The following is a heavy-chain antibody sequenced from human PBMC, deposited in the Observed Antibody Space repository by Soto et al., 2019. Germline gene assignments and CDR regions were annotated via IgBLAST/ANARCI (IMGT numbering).Heavy chain of an antibody. CDR3: ATGVVVVPGEDYYGMDV. CDR1: GGSFSGYY. D-gene: IGHD2-2*01. J-gene: IGHJ6*02. Sequence: SETLSLTXAVYGGSFSGYYWSWIRQPPGKGLEWIGEINHSGSTNYNPSLKSRVTISVDTSKNQFSLKLSSVTAADTAVYYCATGVVVVPGEDYYGMDVWGQGTTVTVSS. V-gene: IGHV4-34*01. CDR2: INHSGST.